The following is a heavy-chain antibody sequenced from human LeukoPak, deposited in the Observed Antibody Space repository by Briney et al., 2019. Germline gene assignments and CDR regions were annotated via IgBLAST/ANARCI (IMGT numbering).Heavy chain of an antibody. CDR1: GYTFTSYY. V-gene: IGHV1-46*01. D-gene: IGHD6-13*01. J-gene: IGHJ4*02. CDR3: ARSRRAIAAAGTLKY. CDR2: INPSGGST. Sequence: GASVKVSCKASGYTFTSYYMHWVRQAPGQGLEWMGIINPSGGSTSCAQKFQGRVTMTRDTSTSTVYMELSSLRSEDTAVYYCARSRRAIAAAGTLKYWGQGTLVTVSS.